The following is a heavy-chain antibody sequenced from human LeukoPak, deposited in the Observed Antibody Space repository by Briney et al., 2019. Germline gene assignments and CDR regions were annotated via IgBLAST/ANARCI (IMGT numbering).Heavy chain of an antibody. V-gene: IGHV1-46*01. CDR3: ARDRSGTLDY. CDR2: INPSGGST. D-gene: IGHD2-15*01. Sequence: ASVKVSCKASGYTFTNYYMSWVRQAPGQGLEWMGIINPSGGSTSYAQKFQGRVTMTRDTSTSTVYMELSSLRSEDTAVYYCARDRSGTLDYWGQGTLVTVSS. J-gene: IGHJ4*02. CDR1: GYTFTNYY.